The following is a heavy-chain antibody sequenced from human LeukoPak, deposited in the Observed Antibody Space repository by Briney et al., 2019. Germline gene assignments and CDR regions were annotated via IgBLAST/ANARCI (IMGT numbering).Heavy chain of an antibody. CDR1: GYNFTNYW. Sequence: GESLRISCKGSGYNFTNYWISWVRQMPGKGLEWMGRIDPSDSYTNYSPSFQGHVTISAGKSISTAYLQWSSLKASDTAMYYCARHPEQSSGYWGQGTLVTVSS. CDR2: IDPSDSYT. CDR3: ARHPEQSSGY. J-gene: IGHJ4*02. D-gene: IGHD6-19*01. V-gene: IGHV5-10-1*01.